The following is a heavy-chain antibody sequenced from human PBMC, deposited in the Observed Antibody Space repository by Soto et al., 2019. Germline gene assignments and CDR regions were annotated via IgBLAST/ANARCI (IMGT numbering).Heavy chain of an antibody. CDR3: AKVLLTYTSGWYHPHFDY. D-gene: IGHD6-19*01. J-gene: IGHJ4*02. CDR2: VSNDGSNK. CDR1: GFTFSSYV. V-gene: IGHV3-30*18. Sequence: PVGSLILSCSASGFTFSSYVMHWVRQAPGKWLEWVAVVSNDGSNKDYADSVKGRFTISRDNSKNTLYLQMNSLRAEDTAVYYCAKVLLTYTSGWYHPHFDYWGQGTLVTVSS.